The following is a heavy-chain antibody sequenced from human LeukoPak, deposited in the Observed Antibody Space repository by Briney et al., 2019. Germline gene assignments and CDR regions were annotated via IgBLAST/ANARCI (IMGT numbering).Heavy chain of an antibody. CDR2: IIPIFGTA. CDR3: ARDPRGHDYDSSGYYYGVDY. D-gene: IGHD3-22*01. V-gene: IGHV1-69*05. J-gene: IGHJ4*02. CDR1: GGTFSSYA. Sequence: SVKVSCKASGGTFSSYAISWVRQAPGQGLEWMGGIIPIFGTANYAQKFQGRVTMTTDTSTSTAYMELRSLRSDDTAVYYCARDPRGHDYDSSGYYYGVDYWGQGTLVTVSS.